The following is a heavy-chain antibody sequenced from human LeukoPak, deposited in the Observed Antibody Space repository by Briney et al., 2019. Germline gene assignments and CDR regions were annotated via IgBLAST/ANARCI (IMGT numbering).Heavy chain of an antibody. D-gene: IGHD3-3*01. CDR2: IIPILGIA. CDR3: ARAEAITIFLDLGH. CDR1: GGTFSSYT. V-gene: IGHV1-69*02. J-gene: IGHJ4*02. Sequence: VASVKVSCKASGGTFSSYTISWVRQAPGQGLEWMGRIIPILGIANYAQKFQGRVTITADKSTSTAYMELSSLRSEDTAVYYCARAEAITIFLDLGHSGQGTLVTVSS.